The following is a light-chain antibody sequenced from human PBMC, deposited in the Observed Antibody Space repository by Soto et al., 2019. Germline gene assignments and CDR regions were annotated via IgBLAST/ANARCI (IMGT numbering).Light chain of an antibody. Sequence: DIQMTQSPSTLSASVGDRVTITCRASQSISSWLAWYQQRPGKAPKLLIYKASTLESGVPSSFSGSGSGTAFTLTIRSLQPDDFATYHCQQYNSNPLPVGGGAKVEIK. CDR2: KAS. CDR1: QSISSW. J-gene: IGKJ4*01. V-gene: IGKV1-5*03. CDR3: QQYNSNPLP.